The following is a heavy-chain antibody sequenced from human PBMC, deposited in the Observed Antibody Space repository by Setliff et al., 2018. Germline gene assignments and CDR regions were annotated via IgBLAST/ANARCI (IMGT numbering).Heavy chain of an antibody. CDR2: IDASGTYT. Sequence: GGSLRLSCAASGFTFSSYSMNWVRQAPGMGLEWVSSIDASGTYTYYADSVKGRFTISRDDAKSSLYLQMNTLRVEDTALYYCATVNPFDYWGQGTLVTVSS. CDR3: ATVNPFDY. J-gene: IGHJ4*02. V-gene: IGHV3-21*01. CDR1: GFTFSSYS.